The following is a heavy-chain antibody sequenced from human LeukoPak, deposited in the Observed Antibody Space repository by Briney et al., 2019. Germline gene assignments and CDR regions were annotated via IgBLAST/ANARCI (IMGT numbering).Heavy chain of an antibody. D-gene: IGHD1-26*01. CDR2: IIPIFGTA. Sequence: SVKVSCKASGGTFSSYAISWVRQAPGQGLEWMGGIIPIFGTANYAQKFQGRVTITADESTGAAYMELSSLRSEDTAVYYCARSTVGATSVDYWGQGTLVTVSS. CDR1: GGTFSSYA. J-gene: IGHJ4*02. V-gene: IGHV1-69*13. CDR3: ARSTVGATSVDY.